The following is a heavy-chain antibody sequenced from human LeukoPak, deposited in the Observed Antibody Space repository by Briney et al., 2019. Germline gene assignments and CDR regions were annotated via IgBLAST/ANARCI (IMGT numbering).Heavy chain of an antibody. V-gene: IGHV3-48*03. CDR1: GFTFSSYE. CDR3: ATDYYVSGSYYRLFY. Sequence: GGSLRLSCAASGFTFSSYEMNWVRQAPGKGLEWVSYISSSGSTIYYADSVKGRFTISRDNAKNTLYLQMNNLRAEDTAIYYCATDYYVSGSYYRLFYWGQGTLVTVSS. D-gene: IGHD3-10*01. J-gene: IGHJ4*02. CDR2: ISSSGSTI.